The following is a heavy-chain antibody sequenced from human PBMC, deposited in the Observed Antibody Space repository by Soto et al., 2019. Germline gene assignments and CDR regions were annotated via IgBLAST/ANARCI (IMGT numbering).Heavy chain of an antibody. D-gene: IGHD6-13*01. CDR2: ISAHSGNT. V-gene: IGHV1-18*01. J-gene: IGHJ4*02. Sequence: QVHLVQSGAEVKKPGASVKVSCKGSGYAFTTYGITWVRQAPGQGLEWMGWISAHSGNTNYAQKFQGRLTLTTDTSTSTAYMELRSLRPDDTAVYFCARALGGAAAGMDWGPGTLVTVSS. CDR3: ARALGGAAAGMD. CDR1: GYAFTTYG.